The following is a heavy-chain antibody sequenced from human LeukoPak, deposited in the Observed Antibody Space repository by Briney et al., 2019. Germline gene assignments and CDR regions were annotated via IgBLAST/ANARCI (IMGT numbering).Heavy chain of an antibody. Sequence: SSVKVSCKASAGTFGSDIINWVRQAPGQGLEWMGRIIPRVDITNYAQKFQDRVTITADRSTSTVYMELSTLRSDDTAVYYCATARMHDYWGQGTQVTVSS. CDR1: AGTFGSDI. V-gene: IGHV1-69*02. D-gene: IGHD5-24*01. CDR2: IIPRVDIT. CDR3: ATARMHDY. J-gene: IGHJ4*02.